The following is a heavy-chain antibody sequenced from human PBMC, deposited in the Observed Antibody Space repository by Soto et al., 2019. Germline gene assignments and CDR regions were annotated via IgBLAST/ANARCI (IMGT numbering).Heavy chain of an antibody. CDR1: GFTFSSYA. CDR3: ASGDCSSTSCYGYYYYGLDV. CDR2: ITGSGGGT. D-gene: IGHD2-2*01. V-gene: IGHV3-23*01. J-gene: IGHJ6*02. Sequence: GGSLRLSCAASGFTFSSYAMSWVRQAPGKGLEWVSAITGSGGGTFYANSVKGRLTISRDNSKNTLFLQMNSLRAEDTAVYYCASGDCSSTSCYGYYYYGLDVWGQGTTVTVSS.